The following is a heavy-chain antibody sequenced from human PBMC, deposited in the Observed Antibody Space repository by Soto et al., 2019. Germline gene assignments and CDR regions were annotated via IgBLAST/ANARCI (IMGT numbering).Heavy chain of an antibody. V-gene: IGHV3-7*01. J-gene: IGHJ3*02. CDR1: GFTFSSYW. D-gene: IGHD3-16*01. CDR3: ARDMRRGIPPNDAFDI. CDR2: IKQDGSEK. Sequence: GGSLRLSCAASGFTFSSYWMSWVRQAPGKGLEWVANIKQDGSEKYYVDSVKGRFTISRDNAKNSLYLQMNSLRAEDTAVYYCARDMRRGIPPNDAFDIWGQGTMVTVSS.